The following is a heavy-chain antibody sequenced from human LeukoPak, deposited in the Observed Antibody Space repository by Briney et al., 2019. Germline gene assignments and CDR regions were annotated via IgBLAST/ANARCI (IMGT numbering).Heavy chain of an antibody. J-gene: IGHJ4*02. CDR2: ISYDGSNK. CDR3: AKDPSSSSPFDY. CDR1: GFTFSSYG. V-gene: IGHV3-30*18. Sequence: GRSLRLSCAASGFTFSSYGMHWVRQAPGKGLEWVAVISYDGSNKYYADSVKGRFTISRDNSKNTLYLQMNSLRAEDTAVYYCAKDPSSSSPFDYWGQGTLVTVSS. D-gene: IGHD6-6*01.